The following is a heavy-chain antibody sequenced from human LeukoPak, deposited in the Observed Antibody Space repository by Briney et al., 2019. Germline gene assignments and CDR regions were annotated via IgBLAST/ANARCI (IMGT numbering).Heavy chain of an antibody. CDR1: GFTFSSYG. D-gene: IGHD3-22*01. CDR3: AMDDSSGYYSSYSDY. V-gene: IGHV3-23*01. J-gene: IGHJ4*02. CDR2: SGGVGST. Sequence: GGSLRLSCAASGFTFSSYGMSWVRQAPGKGLEWVSASGGVGSTYYADSVKGRFTISRDNSKNTLYLQMNSLRAEDTAVYYCAMDDSSGYYSSYSDYWGQGTLVTVSS.